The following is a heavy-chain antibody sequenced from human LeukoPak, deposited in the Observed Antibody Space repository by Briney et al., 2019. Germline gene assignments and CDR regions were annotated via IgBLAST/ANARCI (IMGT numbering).Heavy chain of an antibody. D-gene: IGHD3-3*01. CDR3: ARGDYDFWSGPTHYDY. CDR1: GFTFNNYW. CDR2: INTDGTST. J-gene: IGHJ4*02. Sequence: GGSLSLSCAASGFTFNNYWMHWVRQAPGKGLVWVSRINTDGTSTSYADSVKGRFTISRDNAKNTLYLQMNSLKAEDTAVYYCARGDYDFWSGPTHYDYWGQGILVTVSS. V-gene: IGHV3-74*01.